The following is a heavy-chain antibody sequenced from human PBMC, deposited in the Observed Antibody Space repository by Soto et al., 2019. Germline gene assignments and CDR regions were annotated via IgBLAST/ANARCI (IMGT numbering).Heavy chain of an antibody. Sequence: HGGSLRLSCAASGFTFSSYWMHWVRQAPGKWLVWVSRINSDGSSTSYADSVKGRFTISRDNAKNTLYLQMNSLRAEDTAVDYCASTVTMGYYYYYYGMDVWGQGTTVTVSS. CDR3: ASTVTMGYYYYYYGMDV. CDR1: GFTFSSYW. J-gene: IGHJ6*02. V-gene: IGHV3-74*01. D-gene: IGHD4-17*01. CDR2: INSDGSST.